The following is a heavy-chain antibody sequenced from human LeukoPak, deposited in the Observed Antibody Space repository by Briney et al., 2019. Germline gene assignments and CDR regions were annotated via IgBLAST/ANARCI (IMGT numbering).Heavy chain of an antibody. CDR3: AIGHYRNIPG. CDR1: GFTVSSKY. J-gene: IGHJ4*02. CDR2: IYTDGST. D-gene: IGHD1/OR15-1a*01. Sequence: GGSLRLSCAASGFTVSSKYMNWVRQAPRKGLEWVSVIYTDGSTYYADSVRARFSISRDDSKNTLSLQMNSLRAEDTAVYYCAIGHYRNIPGWGQGTLVTVSS. V-gene: IGHV3-66*01.